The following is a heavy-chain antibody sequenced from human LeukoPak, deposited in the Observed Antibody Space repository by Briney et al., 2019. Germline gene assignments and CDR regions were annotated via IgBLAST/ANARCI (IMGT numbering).Heavy chain of an antibody. J-gene: IGHJ4*02. V-gene: IGHV3-23*01. D-gene: IGHD3-22*01. CDR1: GFTFSSYA. Sequence: GGSLRLSCAASGFTFSSYALSWVRQAPGKGLEWVSSISGSGGSTYYAHSVKGRFTISRDNSKNTLYLQMNSLRAEDTAVYYCAKDSGAYYYDSSGYFWCQGTLVTVSS. CDR3: AKDSGAYYYDSSGYF. CDR2: ISGSGGST.